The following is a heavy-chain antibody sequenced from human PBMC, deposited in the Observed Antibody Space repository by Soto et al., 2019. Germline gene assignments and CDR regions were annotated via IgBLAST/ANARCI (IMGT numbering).Heavy chain of an antibody. V-gene: IGHV5-51*01. CDR2: IYPDDSDT. Sequence: PGESLKISCKGSGYSFATYWIGWVLQMPGKGLEWMGIIYPDDSDTKYSPSFQGQVTISADKSISTAYVQWSSLKASDTARYYCARQGEEIPSAAVRYYAMDVWGQGTRVTVSS. J-gene: IGHJ6*02. CDR3: ARQGEEIPSAAVRYYAMDV. CDR1: GYSFATYW. D-gene: IGHD6-25*01.